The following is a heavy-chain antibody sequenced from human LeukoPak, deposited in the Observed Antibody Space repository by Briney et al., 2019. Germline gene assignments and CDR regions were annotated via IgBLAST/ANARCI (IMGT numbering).Heavy chain of an antibody. CDR2: FDPEDGET. CDR1: GYTLTELS. J-gene: IGHJ5*02. CDR3: ATAFRARAVAGTSNWFDP. V-gene: IGHV1-24*01. Sequence: ASVKVSCKVSGYTLTELSMHWVRQAPGKGLEWMGGFDPEDGETIYAQKFQGRVTMTEDTSTDTAYMELSSLRSEDTAVYYCATAFRARAVAGTSNWFDPWGQGTLVTVSS. D-gene: IGHD6-19*01.